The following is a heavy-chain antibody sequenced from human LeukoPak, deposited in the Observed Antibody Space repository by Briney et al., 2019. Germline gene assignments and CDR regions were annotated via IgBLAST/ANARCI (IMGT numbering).Heavy chain of an antibody. J-gene: IGHJ4*02. V-gene: IGHV3-48*01. Sequence: GGSLRLSCAASGFTFSTYSMNWVRQAPGKGLEWVSYIGRSSSPINYADSVKGRFTISRDNAKNSLYLQMNGLRAEDTAVYYCARGPSSQFRTDYWGQGTQVTVSS. D-gene: IGHD2-2*01. CDR3: ARGPSSQFRTDY. CDR1: GFTFSTYS. CDR2: IGRSSSPI.